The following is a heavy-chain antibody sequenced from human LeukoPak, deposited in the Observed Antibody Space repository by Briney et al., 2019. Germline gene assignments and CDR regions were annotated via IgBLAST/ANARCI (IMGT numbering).Heavy chain of an antibody. D-gene: IGHD4-23*01. CDR1: GYTFTVYY. CDR2: INPNSGAT. CDR3: APSNSLDYYFDY. J-gene: IGHJ4*02. Sequence: ASVTVSCKTSGYTFTVYYMHWVRQAPGQGLEWMGWINPNSGATNYAQKFQGRVTLTRDTSISTAHVELRRLTSDDTAVYYCAPSNSLDYYFDYWGQGTLVTVSS. V-gene: IGHV1-2*02.